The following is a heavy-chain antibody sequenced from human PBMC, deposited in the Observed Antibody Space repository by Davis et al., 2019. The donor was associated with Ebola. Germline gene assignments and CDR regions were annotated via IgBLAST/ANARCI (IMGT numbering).Heavy chain of an antibody. CDR2: IRYDGSNI. CDR3: AKPTYDFWSGYSTYYFDY. V-gene: IGHV3-30*02. Sequence: PGGSLRLSCAASGFTFSIHGMHWVRQAPGKGPEWVAFIRYDGSNIYYVDSVKGRFTISRDNSKSTLYLQMNSLRAEDTAVYYCAKPTYDFWSGYSTYYFDYWGQGTLVTVSS. D-gene: IGHD3-3*01. CDR1: GFTFSIHG. J-gene: IGHJ4*02.